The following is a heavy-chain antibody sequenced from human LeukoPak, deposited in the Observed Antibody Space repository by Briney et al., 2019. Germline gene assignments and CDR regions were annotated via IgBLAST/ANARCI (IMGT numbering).Heavy chain of an antibody. CDR2: IGTAGDT. Sequence: GGSLRLSCAASGFTFSSYDMHWVRQATGKGLEWVSAIGTAGDTYYPGSVKGRFTISRENAKNSLYLQMNSLRAGDTAVHYCARASRNGHFDYWGQGTLVTVSS. CDR3: ARASRNGHFDY. D-gene: IGHD1-1*01. J-gene: IGHJ4*02. V-gene: IGHV3-13*01. CDR1: GFTFSSYD.